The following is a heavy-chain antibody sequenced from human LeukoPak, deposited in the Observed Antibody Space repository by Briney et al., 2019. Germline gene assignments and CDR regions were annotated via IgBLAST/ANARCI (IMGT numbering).Heavy chain of an antibody. J-gene: IGHJ5*02. CDR1: GYTFTGYY. CDR3: AREVPGCSSTSCYGRGWFDP. Sequence: ASVKVSCKASGYTFTGYYMHWVRQAPGQGLEWMGRINPNSGGTNYAQKFQGRVTMTRDTSISTAYMELSRLRSDDTAVYYCAREVPGCSSTSCYGRGWFDPWGQGTLVTVSS. D-gene: IGHD2-2*01. CDR2: INPNSGGT. V-gene: IGHV1-2*06.